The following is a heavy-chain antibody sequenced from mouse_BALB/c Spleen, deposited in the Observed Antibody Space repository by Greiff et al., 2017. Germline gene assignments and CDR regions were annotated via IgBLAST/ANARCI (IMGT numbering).Heavy chain of an antibody. CDR1: GFNIKDTY. D-gene: IGHD2-4*01. CDR3: APMITTAWFAY. V-gene: IGHV14-3*02. Sequence: EVHLVESGAELVKPGASVKLSCTASGFNIKDTYMHWVKQRPEQGLEWIGRIDPANGNTKYDPKFQGKATITADTSSNTAYLQLSSLTSEDTAVYYCAPMITTAWFAYWGQGTLVTVSA. J-gene: IGHJ3*01. CDR2: IDPANGNT.